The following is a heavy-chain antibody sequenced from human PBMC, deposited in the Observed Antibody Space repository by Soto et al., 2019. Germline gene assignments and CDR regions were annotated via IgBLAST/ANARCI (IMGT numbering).Heavy chain of an antibody. V-gene: IGHV4-59*08. Sequence: QVQRQESGPGLVKPSETLSLTCFVSGGSISGYYGSWVRQPPGKGLEWIGYIHYSGSTTYNSSLKGRVTMSVDTSKNQFSLKLTSVTDADTAVYYCARRRYADWAFDFWGQGTLVTVSS. CDR3: ARRRYADWAFDF. CDR2: IHYSGST. CDR1: GGSISGYY. J-gene: IGHJ4*02. D-gene: IGHD3-9*01.